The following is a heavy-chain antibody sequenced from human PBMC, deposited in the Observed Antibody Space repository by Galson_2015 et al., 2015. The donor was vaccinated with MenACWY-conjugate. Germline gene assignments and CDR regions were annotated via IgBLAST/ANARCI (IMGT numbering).Heavy chain of an antibody. D-gene: IGHD2/OR15-2a*01. Sequence: ETLSLTCTVSGGSASSSGYYWTWIRQPPGKGRGWIGLIYDSGATKYNPSLKGRVTISLDTSKNQVSLKLSSVTAADTAVYYCAREFSYWGQGTLVTVSS. CDR1: GGSASSSGYY. V-gene: IGHV4-61*08. J-gene: IGHJ4*02. CDR2: IYDSGAT. CDR3: AREFSY.